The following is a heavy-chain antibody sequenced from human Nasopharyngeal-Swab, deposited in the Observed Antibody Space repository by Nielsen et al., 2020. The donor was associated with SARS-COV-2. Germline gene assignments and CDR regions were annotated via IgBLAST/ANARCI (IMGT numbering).Heavy chain of an antibody. D-gene: IGHD2-2*01. Sequence: CQAPGRGVQWIGIIDDSGATFYSPSRKTRVALSVDTSQNQVSLTLISVTAADTAVYYCARRVVSPEFYFDYWGQGALVTVSS. V-gene: IGHV4-39*01. J-gene: IGHJ4*02. CDR2: IDDSGAT. CDR3: ARRVVSPEFYFDY.